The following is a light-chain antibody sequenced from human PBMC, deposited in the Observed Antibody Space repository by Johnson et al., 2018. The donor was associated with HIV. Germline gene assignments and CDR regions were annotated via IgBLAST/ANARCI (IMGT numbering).Light chain of an antibody. CDR2: DNN. CDR1: SSNIGNNY. Sequence: QSVLTQPPSVSAPPGQKVTISCSGSSSNIGNNYVSWYQQLPGTAPKLLIYDNNKRPSGIPDRFSGSKSGPSATLGITGLPTGDEADYYCGTWDSSLSAGYVFGTGTKVTVI. V-gene: IGLV1-51*01. J-gene: IGLJ1*01. CDR3: GTWDSSLSAGYV.